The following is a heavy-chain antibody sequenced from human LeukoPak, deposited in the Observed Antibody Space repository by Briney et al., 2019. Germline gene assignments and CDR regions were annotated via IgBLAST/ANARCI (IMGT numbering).Heavy chain of an antibody. CDR1: GYSISSGYY. CDR2: IYHSGST. D-gene: IGHD6-19*01. J-gene: IGHJ4*02. V-gene: IGHV4-38-2*02. Sequence: PSETLSLTCTVSGYSISSGYYWGWIRQPPGKGLEWIGSIYHSGSTYYNPSLKSRVTISVDTSKNQFSLKLSSVTAADTAVYYCARPAVAGQYYFDYWGQGTLVTVSS. CDR3: ARPAVAGQYYFDY.